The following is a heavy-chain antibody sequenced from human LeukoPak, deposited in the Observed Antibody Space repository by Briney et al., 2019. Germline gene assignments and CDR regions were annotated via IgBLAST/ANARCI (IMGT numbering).Heavy chain of an antibody. CDR1: GGSISSNNW. CDR3: ASSQDLEYCSSTSCYIDP. V-gene: IGHV4-4*02. D-gene: IGHD2-2*01. CDR2: IYHSGST. Sequence: SETLSLTCAVSGGSISSNNWWSWVRQPPGKGLEWIGEIYHSGSTNYNPSLKSRVTISVDKSKNQFSLKLSSVTAADTAVYYCASSQDLEYCSSTSCYIDPWGQGTLVTVSS. J-gene: IGHJ5*02.